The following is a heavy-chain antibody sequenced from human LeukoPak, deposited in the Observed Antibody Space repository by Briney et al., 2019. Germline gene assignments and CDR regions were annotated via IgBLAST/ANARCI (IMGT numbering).Heavy chain of an antibody. V-gene: IGHV3-23*01. CDR1: VLTFSRYV. CDR2: ISCSGGST. J-gene: IGHJ4*02. D-gene: IGHD5-18*01. CDR3: AKDQVQRGYYFDY. Sequence: GGSLRLSCAASVLTFSRYVMSWVRQAPGKGLEWVSAISCSGGSTYYADSVKGRFTISRVNSKNTLYLQMNSRRTEDTAVYYWAKDQVQRGYYFDYWGQGTLVTVSS.